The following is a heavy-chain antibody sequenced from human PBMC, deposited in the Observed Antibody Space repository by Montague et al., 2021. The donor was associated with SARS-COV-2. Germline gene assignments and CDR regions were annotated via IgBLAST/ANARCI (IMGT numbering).Heavy chain of an antibody. Sequence: PALVKPTQTLTLTCTFSGFSLSTSGMCVSWIRQPPGKALEWLARIDWDDDKYYSTSLKTRLTISKDTPKNQVVLTMTNMDPVDTATYYCARNGVEFRGSEKYYSGNWLDPWGQGTLVTVSS. D-gene: IGHD3-10*01. CDR2: IDWDDDK. J-gene: IGHJ5*02. V-gene: IGHV2-70*11. CDR1: GFSLSTSGMC. CDR3: ARNGVEFRGSEKYYSGNWLDP.